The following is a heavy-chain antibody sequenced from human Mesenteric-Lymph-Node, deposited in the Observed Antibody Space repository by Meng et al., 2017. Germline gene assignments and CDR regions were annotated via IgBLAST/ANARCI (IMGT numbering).Heavy chain of an antibody. CDR2: IYPGDSDT. Sequence: KVSCTGSGYSFTSYWIGWVRQMPGKGLEWMGSIYPGDSDTRYSPSFQGQVTISADKSISTAYLQWSSLKASDTAMYYCARDLRRGYYDSSGYWGQGTLVTVSS. V-gene: IGHV5-51*01. CDR1: GYSFTSYW. CDR3: ARDLRRGYYDSSGY. D-gene: IGHD3-22*01. J-gene: IGHJ4*02.